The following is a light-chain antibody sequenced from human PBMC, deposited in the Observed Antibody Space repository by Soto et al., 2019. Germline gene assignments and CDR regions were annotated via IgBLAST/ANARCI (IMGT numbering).Light chain of an antibody. V-gene: IGLV1-47*01. Sequence: QSVLTQPPSVSGAPGQRVTISCTGRSSNIGAGHDVHWYQQLPGTAPKLLIYRNNQRPSGVPDRFSGSKSGTSASLAISGLRSEDEADYYCAAWDDSLSGVVFGGGTKLTVL. CDR2: RNN. CDR1: SSNIGAGHD. J-gene: IGLJ2*01. CDR3: AAWDDSLSGVV.